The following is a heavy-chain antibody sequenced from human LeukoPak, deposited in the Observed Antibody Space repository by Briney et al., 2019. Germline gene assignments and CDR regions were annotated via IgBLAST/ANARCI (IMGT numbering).Heavy chain of an antibody. D-gene: IGHD4/OR15-4a*01. Sequence: EASVKVPCKASGYTFTSYDINWVRQATGQGLEWMGWMNPNSGNTGYAQKFQGRVTMTRNTSISTAYMELSSLRSEDTAVYYCAREYGDVATEDYYYYYMDVWGKGTTVTVSS. J-gene: IGHJ6*03. V-gene: IGHV1-8*01. CDR2: MNPNSGNT. CDR3: AREYGDVATEDYYYYYMDV. CDR1: GYTFTSYD.